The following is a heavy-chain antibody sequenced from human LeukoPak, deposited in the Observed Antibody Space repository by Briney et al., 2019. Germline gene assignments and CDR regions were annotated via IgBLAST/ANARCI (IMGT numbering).Heavy chain of an antibody. CDR1: GFTFSSYA. CDR3: ARDSSPYYYGSGSHDY. V-gene: IGHV3-30*04. J-gene: IGHJ4*02. D-gene: IGHD3-10*01. Sequence: GGSLRLPCAASGFTFSSYAMHWVRQAPGKGLEWVAVISYDGSNKYYADSVKGRFTISRDNSKNTLYLQMNSLRAEDTAVCYCARDSSPYYYGSGSHDYWGQGTLVTVSS. CDR2: ISYDGSNK.